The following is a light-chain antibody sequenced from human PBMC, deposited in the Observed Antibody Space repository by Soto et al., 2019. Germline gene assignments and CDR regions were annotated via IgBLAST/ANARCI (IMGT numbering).Light chain of an antibody. CDR1: QSISTY. Sequence: IQMILSRCSLSASVLDGVTITCRASQSISTYLNWYQQKPGKAPELLIYAASSLQSGVPSRFSGSGSGTDFTLTIISLHPEDLASYYCQQCYRTPRTFGQGTKVDVK. CDR2: AAS. V-gene: IGKV1-39*01. J-gene: IGKJ1*01. CDR3: QQCYRTPRT.